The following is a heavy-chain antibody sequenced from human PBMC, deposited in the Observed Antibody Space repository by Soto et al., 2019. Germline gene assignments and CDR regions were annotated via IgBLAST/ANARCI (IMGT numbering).Heavy chain of an antibody. V-gene: IGHV3-7*01. Sequence: GGSLRLSCAASGFTFSTFWMNWIRQTPGKGLEWVANINTDGSLTYYLDSVKGRFTVSRDNAKNSLYLQMNSLRAEDTAVYHCTRGSLHEPTFYWGQGILVTVSS. CDR3: TRGSLHEPTFY. J-gene: IGHJ4*02. CDR2: INTDGSLT. CDR1: GFTFSTFW. D-gene: IGHD1-26*01.